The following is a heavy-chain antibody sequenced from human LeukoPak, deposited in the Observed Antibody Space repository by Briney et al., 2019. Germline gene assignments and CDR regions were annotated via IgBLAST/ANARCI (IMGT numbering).Heavy chain of an antibody. CDR1: GGSISRYY. D-gene: IGHD6-19*01. V-gene: IGHV4-59*08. CDR2: IFYSGNT. CDR3: ARVYSSAWYYWFDP. J-gene: IGHJ5*02. Sequence: SETLSLTCTVSGGSISRYYWSWIRQPPGKGLEWIGYIFYSGNTNYNPSLKSRVTISVDTSKNQFSLKLSSVTAADTAVYYCARVYSSAWYYWFDPGAREPWSPSPQ.